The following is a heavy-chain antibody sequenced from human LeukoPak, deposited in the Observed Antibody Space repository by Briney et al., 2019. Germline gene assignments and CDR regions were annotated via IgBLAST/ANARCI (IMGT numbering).Heavy chain of an antibody. CDR2: ISEDGSEK. CDR1: GFTFSGHW. D-gene: IGHD2-2*01. CDR3: AKLSGPAAADH. J-gene: IGHJ4*02. Sequence: GGSLRLSCAASGFTFSGHWMSWLRQAPGKGLECVAHISEDGSEKSYVDSLKGRFTISRDNANSLLYLEMNSLKDEDTAVYYCAKLSGPAAADHWGQGTLITVYS. V-gene: IGHV3-7*01.